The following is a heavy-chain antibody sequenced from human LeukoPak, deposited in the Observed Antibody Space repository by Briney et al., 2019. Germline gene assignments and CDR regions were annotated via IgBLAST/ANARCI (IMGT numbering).Heavy chain of an antibody. V-gene: IGHV3-30*18. CDR2: ISYDGSNK. D-gene: IGHD3-22*01. CDR3: AKDRSTYYYDSSGYCPDAFDI. Sequence: PGGSLRLSCAASGFTFRSYGIHWVRQAPGKGLEWVAVISYDGSNKYYADSVKGRFTISRDNSKNTLYLQMNSLRAEDTAVYYCAKDRSTYYYDSSGYCPDAFDIWGQGTMVTVSS. CDR1: GFTFRSYG. J-gene: IGHJ3*02.